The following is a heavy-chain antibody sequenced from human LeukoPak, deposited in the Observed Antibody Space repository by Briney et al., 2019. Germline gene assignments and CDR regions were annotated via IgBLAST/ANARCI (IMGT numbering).Heavy chain of an antibody. CDR2: ITAYNGNT. D-gene: IGHD6-13*01. CDR1: GYTFTSYG. CDR3: ARTHTAAGPLDY. J-gene: IGHJ4*02. Sequence: ASVKVSCKASGYTFTSYGISWVRQAPGQGLEWMGWITAYNGNTNYAQKLQGRVTMTTDTSTSTAYMELRSLRSDDTAVYYCARTHTAAGPLDYWGRGTLVTVSS. V-gene: IGHV1-18*01.